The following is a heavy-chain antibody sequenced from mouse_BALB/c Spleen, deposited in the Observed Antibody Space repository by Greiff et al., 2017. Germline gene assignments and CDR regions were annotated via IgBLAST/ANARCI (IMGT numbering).Heavy chain of an antibody. V-gene: IGHV5-12-1*01. J-gene: IGHJ3*01. CDR2: ISRGGGST. Sequence: EVQLVESGGGLVKPGGSLKLSCAASGFAFSSYDMYWVRQTPEKRLEWVAYISRGGGSTYYPDTVKGRFTISRDNATNTLYLQMSSLKSEDTAMYYCATHKPTLYYDYDGGFAYWGQGTLVTVSA. D-gene: IGHD2-4*01. CDR1: GFAFSSYD. CDR3: ATHKPTLYYDYDGGFAY.